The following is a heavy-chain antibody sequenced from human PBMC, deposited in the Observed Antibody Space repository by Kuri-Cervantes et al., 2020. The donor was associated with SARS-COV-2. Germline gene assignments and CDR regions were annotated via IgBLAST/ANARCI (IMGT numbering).Heavy chain of an antibody. Sequence: GESLKISCAASGFTFSCYSMNWVRQAPGKGLEWVSYISSSSSTIYYADSVKGRFTISRDNAKNSLYLQMNSLRAEDTAVYYCARDEWHYYGSGSYGPRYYYYGMDVWGQGTTVTVSS. V-gene: IGHV3-48*01. CDR2: ISSSSSTI. CDR3: ARDEWHYYGSGSYGPRYYYYGMDV. J-gene: IGHJ6*02. CDR1: GFTFSCYS. D-gene: IGHD3-10*01.